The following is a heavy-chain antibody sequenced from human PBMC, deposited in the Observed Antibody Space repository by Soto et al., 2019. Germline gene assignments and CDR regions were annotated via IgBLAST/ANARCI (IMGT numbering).Heavy chain of an antibody. J-gene: IGHJ6*03. Sequence: SETLSLTCTVSGGSISSYHWSWIRQPPGKGLEWIGYIYYSGSTNYNPSLKSRVTISVDTSKNQFSLKLSSVTAADTAVYYCASHLWCGYSPHYYYYCMDVWGKGTTVTVSS. D-gene: IGHD3-3*01. V-gene: IGHV4-59*08. CDR2: IYYSGST. CDR3: ASHLWCGYSPHYYYYCMDV. CDR1: GGSISSYH.